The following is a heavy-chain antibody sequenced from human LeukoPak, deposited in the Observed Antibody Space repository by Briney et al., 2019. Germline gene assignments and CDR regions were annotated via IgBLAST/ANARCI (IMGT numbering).Heavy chain of an antibody. CDR3: ASTGGYSYGYAEYYFDY. CDR1: GGSISSSSYY. J-gene: IGHJ4*02. D-gene: IGHD5-18*01. V-gene: IGHV4-39*01. Sequence: PSETLSLTCTVSGGSISSSSYYWGWIRQPPGKGLEWIGSIYYSGSTYYNPSLKSRATISVDTSKNQFSLKLSSVTAPDTAVYYCASTGGYSYGYAEYYFDYWGQGTLVTVSS. CDR2: IYYSGST.